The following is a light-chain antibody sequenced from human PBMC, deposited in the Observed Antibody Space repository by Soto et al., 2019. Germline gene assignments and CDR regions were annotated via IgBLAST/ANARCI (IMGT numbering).Light chain of an antibody. CDR3: QQYNSWGT. Sequence: DIQMTQSPSTLSASVGDRVTITCRASQSISSWLAWYQQKPGKAPKLLIYDASSLESGVPSRFSGSGAGTEFTLTSSSLQPDDFATYYCQQYNSWGTFGQGTKVEIK. V-gene: IGKV1-5*01. CDR2: DAS. CDR1: QSISSW. J-gene: IGKJ1*01.